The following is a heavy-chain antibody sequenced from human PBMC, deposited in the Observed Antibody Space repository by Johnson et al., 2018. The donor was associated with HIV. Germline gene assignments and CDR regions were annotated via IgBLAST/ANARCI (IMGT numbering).Heavy chain of an antibody. V-gene: IGHV3-30*02. J-gene: IGHJ3*02. CDR3: ARGVPIAAAGHDAFDI. Sequence: QVQLVESGGGVVQPGGSLRLSCAASGFTFSSYGMHWVRQAPGKGLEWVAFIRYDGSNKYYADSVKGRFTISRDNSKNTLYLQMNSLRTGDTSVYYCARGVPIAAAGHDAFDIWGQGTMVTVSS. CDR1: GFTFSSYG. CDR2: IRYDGSNK. D-gene: IGHD6-13*01.